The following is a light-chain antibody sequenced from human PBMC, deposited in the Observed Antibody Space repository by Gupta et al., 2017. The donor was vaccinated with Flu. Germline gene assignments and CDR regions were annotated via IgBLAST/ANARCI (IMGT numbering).Light chain of an antibody. CDR2: AAY. Sequence: DIQMNPSPSFLSASVGDRVTIACRASQTVTTYLNWYQHKPGKAPKLLIYAAYTLQSGVPSRFSGRGSGTEFTLTINNLQLEDFATYYCQQSHTTPHTFGQGTRLEIK. J-gene: IGKJ2*01. V-gene: IGKV1-39*01. CDR1: QTVTTY. CDR3: QQSHTTPHT.